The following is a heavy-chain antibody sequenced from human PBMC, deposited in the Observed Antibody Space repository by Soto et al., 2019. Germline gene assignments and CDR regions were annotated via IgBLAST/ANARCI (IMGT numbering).Heavy chain of an antibody. D-gene: IGHD6-25*01. CDR3: ARAAASVSDPAAFDI. J-gene: IGHJ3*02. CDR1: GGSISSGVYY. V-gene: IGHV4-31*03. Sequence: TLSLTCTVSGGSISSGVYYWSWIRQDPGKGLERIGYIYYSGSTYYNPSLKSRVTISVDTSKNQFALKLSSVTAADTAVYYCARAAASVSDPAAFDIWGQGTMVTVSS. CDR2: IYYSGST.